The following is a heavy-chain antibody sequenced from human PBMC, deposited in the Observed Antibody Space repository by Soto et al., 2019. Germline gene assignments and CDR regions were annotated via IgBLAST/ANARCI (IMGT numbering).Heavy chain of an antibody. CDR1: GGSISSYY. D-gene: IGHD7-27*01. J-gene: IGHJ6*02. CDR2: IYYSGST. V-gene: IGHV4-59*01. Sequence: ASETLSLTCTDSGGSISSYYWSWIRQPPGKGLEWIGYIYYSGSTNYNPSLKSRVTISVDTSKNQFSLKLSSVTAADTAVYYCARGENWGWHHGYYYYGMDVWGQGTTVTVSS. CDR3: ARGENWGWHHGYYYYGMDV.